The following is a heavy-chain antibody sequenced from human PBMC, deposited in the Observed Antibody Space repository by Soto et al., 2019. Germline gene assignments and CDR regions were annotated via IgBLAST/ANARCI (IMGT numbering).Heavy chain of an antibody. CDR2: INPSGGST. CDR3: AGARRSSSGVGYFDY. V-gene: IGHV1-46*01. D-gene: IGHD6-6*01. J-gene: IGHJ4*02. CDR1: VYTFTSYY. Sequence: XSVKVSCNASVYTFTSYYMHWVRQAPGQGLEWMGIINPSGGSTSYAQKFQGRVTMTRDTSTSTVYMELSSLRSEDTAVYYCAGARRSSSGVGYFDYWGQGTLVTVSS.